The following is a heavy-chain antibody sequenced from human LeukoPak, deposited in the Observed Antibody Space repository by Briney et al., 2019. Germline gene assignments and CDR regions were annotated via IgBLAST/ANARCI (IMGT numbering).Heavy chain of an antibody. Sequence: SVKVSCTASGGTFSSYAISWVRQAPGQGLEWMGRIIPIFGIANYAQKFQGRVTITADKSTSTAYMELSSLRSEDTAVYYCATGQTPRYYYDSSGNWGQGTLVTVFS. V-gene: IGHV1-69*04. CDR1: GGTFSSYA. CDR3: ATGQTPRYYYDSSGN. CDR2: IIPIFGIA. J-gene: IGHJ4*02. D-gene: IGHD3-22*01.